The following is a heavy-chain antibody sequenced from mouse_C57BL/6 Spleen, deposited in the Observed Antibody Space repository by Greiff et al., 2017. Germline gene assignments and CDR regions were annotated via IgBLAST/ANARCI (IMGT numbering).Heavy chain of an antibody. V-gene: IGHV1-80*01. D-gene: IGHD4-1*02. J-gene: IGHJ4*01. CDR3: AATGTDYAMDY. CDR1: GYAFSSYW. CDR2: IYPGDGDT. Sequence: QVQLQQSGAELVKPGASVKISCKASGYAFSSYWMNWVKQRPGKGLEWIGQIYPGDGDTNYNGKFKGKATLTADKSSSTAYMQLSSLTSEDSAVYFCAATGTDYAMDYGGQGTSVTVSS.